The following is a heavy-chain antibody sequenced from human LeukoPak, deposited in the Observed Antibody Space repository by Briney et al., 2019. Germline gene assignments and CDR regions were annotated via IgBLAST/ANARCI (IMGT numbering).Heavy chain of an antibody. Sequence: ASVKVSCKASGSTFTGYNIHWVRQAPGQGLEWMGWINPNSGGTNYAQKFQGSVTMTRDTSISTAYMELSTLRSDDTAVYYCARINTVFGVINNDYWGQGTLVTVSS. CDR3: ARINTVFGVINNDY. D-gene: IGHD3-3*01. J-gene: IGHJ4*02. CDR2: INPNSGGT. V-gene: IGHV1-2*02. CDR1: GSTFTGYN.